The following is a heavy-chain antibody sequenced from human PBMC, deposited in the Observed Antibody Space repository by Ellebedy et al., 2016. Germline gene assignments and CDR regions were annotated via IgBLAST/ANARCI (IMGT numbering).Heavy chain of an antibody. J-gene: IGHJ4*02. D-gene: IGHD3-10*01. CDR3: ARELRWFEEPRYDH. Sequence: SETLSLXXTVSGASISSSSYTGGWIRQPPGKGLEWIASISDRGTTYYNPSLKSRATISLDTSKNQFSLRLNSLTAADTAIYYCARELRWFEEPRYDHWGQGTQVIVSS. V-gene: IGHV4-39*07. CDR1: GASISSSSYT. CDR2: ISDRGTT.